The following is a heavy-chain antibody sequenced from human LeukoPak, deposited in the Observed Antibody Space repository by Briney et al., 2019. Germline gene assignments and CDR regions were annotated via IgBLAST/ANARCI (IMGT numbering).Heavy chain of an antibody. D-gene: IGHD3-22*01. CDR3: ARERGYYDSSGSWWY. CDR2: IYYSGST. V-gene: IGHV4-39*07. CDR1: GGSISSSSYY. Sequence: SETLSLTCTVSGGSISSSSYYWGWIRQPPGKGLEWIGSIYYSGSTYYNPSLKSRATISVDTSKNQFSLKLSSVTAADTAVYYCARERGYYDSSGSWWYWGQGTLVTVSS. J-gene: IGHJ4*02.